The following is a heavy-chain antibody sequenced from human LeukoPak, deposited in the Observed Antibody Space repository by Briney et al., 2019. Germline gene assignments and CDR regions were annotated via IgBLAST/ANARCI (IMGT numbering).Heavy chain of an antibody. V-gene: IGHV4-39*01. CDR3: ARRRVSSGTSSLDY. Sequence: SETLSLTCTVSGGSISSSSYYWGWIRQPPGKGLEWIGSIYYSGSTYYNPSLKSRVTISADTSKNQFSLKLSSVTAADTAVYYCARRRVSSGTSSLDYWGQGTLVTVSS. J-gene: IGHJ4*02. D-gene: IGHD6-13*01. CDR1: GGSISSSSYY. CDR2: IYYSGST.